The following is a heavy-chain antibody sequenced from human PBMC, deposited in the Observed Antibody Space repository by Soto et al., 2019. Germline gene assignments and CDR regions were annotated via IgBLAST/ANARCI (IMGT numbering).Heavy chain of an antibody. CDR2: ISYDGSNK. CDR1: GFTFSSYG. D-gene: IGHD2-8*01. J-gene: IGHJ4*02. CDR3: AKEGLMVYAIDY. Sequence: QVQLVESGGGVVQPGRSLRLSCAASGFTFSSYGMHWVRQAPGKGLEWVAVISYDGSNKYYADSVKGRFTISRDNSKNTLYLQMNSLRAEDTAVYYGAKEGLMVYAIDYWGQGTLVTVSS. V-gene: IGHV3-30*18.